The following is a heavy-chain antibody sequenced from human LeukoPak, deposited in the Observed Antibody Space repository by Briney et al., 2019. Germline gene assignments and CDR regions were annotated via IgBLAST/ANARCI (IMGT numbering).Heavy chain of an antibody. CDR1: GGSISSYY. J-gene: IGHJ4*02. D-gene: IGHD3-22*01. CDR2: IYYSGST. CDR3: AREGDSSGYYYFDY. Sequence: PSETLSLTCTVSGGSISSYYWSWIRQPPGKGLEWIGYIYYSGSTNYNPSLKSRVTISVDTSKNLFSLKLSSVTAADTAVYYCAREGDSSGYYYFDYWGQGTLVTVSS. V-gene: IGHV4-59*12.